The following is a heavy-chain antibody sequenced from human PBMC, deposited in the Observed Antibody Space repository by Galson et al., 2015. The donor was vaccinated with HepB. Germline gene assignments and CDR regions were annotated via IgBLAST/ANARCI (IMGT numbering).Heavy chain of an antibody. Sequence: SVKVSCKASGYTFTSNGISWVRQTPGQGLEWLGWISTYGGNTNYAQKFQGRITLTRDTSTSIAYLELRSLRSDDTAVYYCARDRDYRFDYWGQGTLVTVSS. J-gene: IGHJ4*02. V-gene: IGHV1-18*04. D-gene: IGHD4/OR15-4a*01. CDR3: ARDRDYRFDY. CDR1: GYTFTSNG. CDR2: ISTYGGNT.